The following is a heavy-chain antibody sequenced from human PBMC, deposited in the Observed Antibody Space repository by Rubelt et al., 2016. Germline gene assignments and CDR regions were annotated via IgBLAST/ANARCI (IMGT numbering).Heavy chain of an antibody. D-gene: IGHD1-26*01. Sequence: GKGLEWIGSIYYSGSTYYNPSLKSRVTISVDTSKNQFSLKLSSVTAADTAVYYCARGRGSYYWGQGTLVTVSS. CDR2: IYYSGST. CDR3: ARGRGSYY. J-gene: IGHJ4*02. V-gene: IGHV4-39*01.